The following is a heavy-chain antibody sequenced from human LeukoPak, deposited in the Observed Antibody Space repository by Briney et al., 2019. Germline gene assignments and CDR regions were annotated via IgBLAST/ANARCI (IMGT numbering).Heavy chain of an antibody. CDR3: ARDNNYYGSGSYHDY. J-gene: IGHJ4*02. CDR1: GGSISSSSYY. D-gene: IGHD3-10*01. CDR2: IYTSGST. Sequence: SETLSLTCTVSGGSISSSSYYWDWIRQPAGKGLEWIGRIYTSGSTNYNPSLKSRVTMSVDTSKNQFSLKLSSVTAADTAVYYCARDNNYYGSGSYHDYWGQGTLVTVSS. V-gene: IGHV4-61*02.